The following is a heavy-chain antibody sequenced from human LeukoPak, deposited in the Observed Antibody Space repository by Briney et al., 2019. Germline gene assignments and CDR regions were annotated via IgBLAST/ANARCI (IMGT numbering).Heavy chain of an antibody. V-gene: IGHV3-53*01. CDR1: GFTVSSNY. Sequence: GGSLRLSCAASGFTVSSNYMSWVRQAPGKGLEWVSIIYSGGSTYYADSVKGRFTISRDNSKNTLYLQMNSLRAEDTAVYYCARLFSSVWFFDYWGQGTLVTVSS. J-gene: IGHJ4*02. CDR2: IYSGGST. CDR3: ARLFSSVWFFDY. D-gene: IGHD3-10*01.